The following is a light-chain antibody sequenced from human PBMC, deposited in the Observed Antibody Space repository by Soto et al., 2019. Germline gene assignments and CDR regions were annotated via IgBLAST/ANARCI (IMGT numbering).Light chain of an antibody. CDR3: QTWGTGHVI. CDR1: SGHSTYA. Sequence: QLVLTQSPAASASLGASVKLTCTLSSGHSTYAIAWHQQQPEKGPRYLMKVNSDGSHSKGDGIPDRFSGSRSGTELYLTISRLQSEDEGDYYCQTWGTGHVIFGGGTKLTVL. V-gene: IGLV4-69*01. J-gene: IGLJ2*01. CDR2: VNSDGSH.